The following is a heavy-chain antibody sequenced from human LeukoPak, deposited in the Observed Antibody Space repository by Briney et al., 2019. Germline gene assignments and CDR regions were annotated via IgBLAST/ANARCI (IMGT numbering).Heavy chain of an antibody. CDR3: AREPQELWLIGSFDY. CDR2: INPSGGST. CDR1: GYTFSSYY. Sequence: ASVKVSCKASGYTFSSYYMHWVRQAPGQRLEWMGLINPSGGSTSYAQKFQGRVTMTRDTSTSTVYMELSSLRSEDTDVYYCAREPQELWLIGSFDYWGQGTLVTVSS. V-gene: IGHV1-46*01. D-gene: IGHD5-18*01. J-gene: IGHJ4*02.